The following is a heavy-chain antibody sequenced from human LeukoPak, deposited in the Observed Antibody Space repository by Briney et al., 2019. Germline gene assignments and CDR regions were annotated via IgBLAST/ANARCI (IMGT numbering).Heavy chain of an antibody. CDR3: ARKYYDFWSGSPFMDV. J-gene: IGHJ6*04. CDR2: IYYSGST. CDR1: GGSISSYY. Sequence: RTSETLSLTCTVSGGSISSYYWSWIRQPPGKGLEWIGYIYYSGSTNYNPSLKSRVTISVDTSKNQFSLKLSSVTAADTAVYYCARKYYDFWSGSPFMDVWGKGTTVTVSS. V-gene: IGHV4-59*12. D-gene: IGHD3-3*01.